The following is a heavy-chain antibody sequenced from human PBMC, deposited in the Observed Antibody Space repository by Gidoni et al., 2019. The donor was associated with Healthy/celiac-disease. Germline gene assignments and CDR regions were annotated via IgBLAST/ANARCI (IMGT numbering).Heavy chain of an antibody. J-gene: IGHJ6*02. CDR1: GYTFTSYD. D-gene: IGHD2-15*01. CDR3: ARGGYCSGGSCYDNYYYYGMDG. V-gene: IGHV1-8*01. Sequence: QVQLVQSGAEVKTPGASVKVSCKASGYTFTSYDLHCVRKATGPGLEWMGGMNPNSGKTGYAQKFQGRVTMTRNNAISTDYMELSSLRSEDTAVYYCARGGYCSGGSCYDNYYYYGMDGWGQGTTVTVSS. CDR2: MNPNSGKT.